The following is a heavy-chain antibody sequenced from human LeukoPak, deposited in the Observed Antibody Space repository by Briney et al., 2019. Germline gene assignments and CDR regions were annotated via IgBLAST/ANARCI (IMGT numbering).Heavy chain of an antibody. D-gene: IGHD2-2*01. V-gene: IGHV1-46*01. CDR2: INPGGGST. Sequence: ASVKVSCKASGYTFTSYYMHWVRQAPGQGLEWMGIINPGGGSTSYAQKFQGRVTMTRDTSTSTVYMELSSLRSEDTAVYYCAREVVPGRLDYWGQGTLVTVSS. J-gene: IGHJ4*02. CDR3: AREVVPGRLDY. CDR1: GYTFTSYY.